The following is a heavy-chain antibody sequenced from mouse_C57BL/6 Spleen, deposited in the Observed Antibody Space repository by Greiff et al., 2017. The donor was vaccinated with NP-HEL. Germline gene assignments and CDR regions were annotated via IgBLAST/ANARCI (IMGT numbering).Heavy chain of an antibody. CDR1: GFTFSSYA. Sequence: EVKVVESGEGLVKPGGSLKLSCAASGFTFSSYAMSWVRQTPEKRLEWVAYISSGGDYIYYADTVKGRFTISRDNARNTLYLQMSSLKSEDTAMYYCTRGDYDRAMDYWGQGTSVTVSS. D-gene: IGHD2-4*01. CDR2: ISSGGDYI. CDR3: TRGDYDRAMDY. V-gene: IGHV5-9-1*02. J-gene: IGHJ4*01.